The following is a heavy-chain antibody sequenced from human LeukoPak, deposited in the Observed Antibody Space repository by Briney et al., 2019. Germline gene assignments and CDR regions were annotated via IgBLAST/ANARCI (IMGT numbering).Heavy chain of an antibody. CDR2: INPNSGGT. CDR3: ATDRYCSGGSCTNLFDY. V-gene: IGHV1-2*02. Sequence: ASVKVSCKASGYTFTGYYMHWVRQAPGQGLEWMGWINPNSGGTNYAQKFQGRVTMTRDTSISTAYMELSRLRSDDTAVYYCATDRYCSGGSCTNLFDYRGQGTLVTVSS. J-gene: IGHJ4*02. D-gene: IGHD2-15*01. CDR1: GYTFTGYY.